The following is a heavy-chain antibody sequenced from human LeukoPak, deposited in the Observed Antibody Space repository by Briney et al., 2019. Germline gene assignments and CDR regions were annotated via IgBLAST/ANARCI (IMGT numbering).Heavy chain of an antibody. CDR1: GYTFTGYY. CDR3: ARDLEGYCSSTSCYKGSGDFDY. Sequence: ASVKVSCKASGYTFTGYYMHWVRQAPGQGLVWMGWINPNSGGTNYAQKFQGRVTMTRDTSISTAYMELSRLRSDDTAVYYCARDLEGYCSSTSCYKGSGDFDYWGQGTLVTVSS. D-gene: IGHD2-2*02. CDR2: INPNSGGT. V-gene: IGHV1-2*02. J-gene: IGHJ4*02.